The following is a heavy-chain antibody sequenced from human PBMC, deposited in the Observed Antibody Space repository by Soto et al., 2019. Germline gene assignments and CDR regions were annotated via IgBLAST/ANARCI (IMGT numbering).Heavy chain of an antibody. CDR3: TRGPRPTSTGTGAF. J-gene: IGHJ4*02. V-gene: IGHV3-33*01. CDR2: IWYDGSKK. CDR1: GLAFSSYG. D-gene: IGHD1-1*01. Sequence: GGSLRLSCAASGLAFSSYGMHWVRQAPGKGLEWVAVIWYDGSKKYYADSVKVRFTISRDKSKNTLYLQINSLRAEDTAVYYCTRGPRPTSTGTGAFWGQGTLVTVSS.